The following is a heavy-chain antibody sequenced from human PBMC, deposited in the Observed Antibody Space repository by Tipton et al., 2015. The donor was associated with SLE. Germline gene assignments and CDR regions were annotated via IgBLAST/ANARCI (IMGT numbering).Heavy chain of an antibody. Sequence: TLSLTCTVSGDSITNLNDFWGWIRQPPGKGLEWIGSIYSTGTTYYNASFKDRVTMSIDTSTNQFSLRLASVTAAGTAVYFCARQTTEAGVVGYFFDYWGQGTLVTVPS. D-gene: IGHD6-19*01. V-gene: IGHV4-39*07. CDR1: GDSITNLNDF. CDR3: ARQTTEAGVVGYFFDY. J-gene: IGHJ4*02. CDR2: IYSTGTT.